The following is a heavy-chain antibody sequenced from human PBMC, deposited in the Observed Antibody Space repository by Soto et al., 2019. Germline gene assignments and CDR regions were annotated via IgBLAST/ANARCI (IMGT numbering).Heavy chain of an antibody. CDR3: ARENYDDYVWGSYRFYYFDY. CDR1: GFTFSSYS. V-gene: IGHV3-21*01. J-gene: IGHJ4*02. CDR2: ISSSSSYI. Sequence: GGSLRLSCAASGFTFSSYSMNWVRQAPGKGLEWVSSISSSSSYIYYADSVKGRFTISRDNAKNSLYLQMNSLRAEDTAVYYCARENYDDYVWGSYRFYYFDYWGQGTLVTVSS. D-gene: IGHD3-16*02.